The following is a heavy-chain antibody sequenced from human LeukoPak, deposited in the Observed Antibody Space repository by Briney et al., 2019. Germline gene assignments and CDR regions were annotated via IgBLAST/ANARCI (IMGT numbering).Heavy chain of an antibody. V-gene: IGHV3-23*01. CDR3: ARDEAFDI. CDR1: GFTFSNFA. Sequence: PGGSLRLSCAASGFTFSNFAMHWVRRAPGKGLEWVSAISGSGGSTYYADSVKGRFTISRDNSKNTLYLQMNSLRAEDTAVYYCARDEAFDIWGQGTMVTVSS. CDR2: ISGSGGST. J-gene: IGHJ3*02.